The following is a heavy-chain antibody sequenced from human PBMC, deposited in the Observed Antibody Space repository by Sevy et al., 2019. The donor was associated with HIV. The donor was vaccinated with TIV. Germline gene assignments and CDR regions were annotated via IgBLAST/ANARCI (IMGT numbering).Heavy chain of an antibody. V-gene: IGHV4-61*01. D-gene: IGHD3-22*01. CDR2: IYYSGST. Sequence: SETLSLTCTVSGGSVSSGSYYWSWIRQPPGKGLEWIGYIYYSGSTNYNPSLKSRVTISVDTSKNQFSLKLSSVTAADTAVYYCARHGYLIYYFDYWGQGTLVTVPS. J-gene: IGHJ4*02. CDR1: GGSVSSGSYY. CDR3: ARHGYLIYYFDY.